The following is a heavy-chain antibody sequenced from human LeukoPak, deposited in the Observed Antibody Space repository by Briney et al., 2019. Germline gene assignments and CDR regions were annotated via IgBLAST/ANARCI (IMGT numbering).Heavy chain of an antibody. CDR2: ISGSGGST. V-gene: IGHV3-23*01. J-gene: IGHJ4*02. CDR3: AKDGGYSGYDYVPDFDY. D-gene: IGHD5-12*01. CDR1: GFTFSSHA. Sequence: GGSLRLSCAASGFTFSSHAMSWLRQAPGKGLEWVSAISGSGGSTYYADSVKGRFTISRDNSKNTLYLQMNSLRAEDTAVYYCAKDGGYSGYDYVPDFDYWGQGTLVTVSS.